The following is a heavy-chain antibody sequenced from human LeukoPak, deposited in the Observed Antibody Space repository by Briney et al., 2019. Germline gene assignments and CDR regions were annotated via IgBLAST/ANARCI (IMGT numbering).Heavy chain of an antibody. CDR1: GFTFNSNA. CDR2: IASGGST. J-gene: IGHJ4*02. V-gene: IGHV3-23*01. Sequence: PGGSLRLTCAASGFTFNSNAMSWVRQAPGKGLEWVSAIASGGSTYYADSVKGRFTISRDNSKNTLYLEMNSLRAEDTARYYCAKASTRDTGYYFDSWGQGTLVSVSS. CDR3: AKASTRDTGYYFDS. D-gene: IGHD3-9*01.